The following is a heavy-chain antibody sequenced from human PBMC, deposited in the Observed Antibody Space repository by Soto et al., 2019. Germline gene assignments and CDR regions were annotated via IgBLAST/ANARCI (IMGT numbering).Heavy chain of an antibody. V-gene: IGHV3-23*01. CDR3: ARPVLNYCSFATCSLFFDF. D-gene: IGHD2-2*01. J-gene: IGHJ4*02. CDR1: GFSFSTYA. CDR2: ITGNSVYE. Sequence: EVQLLESGGGLVQPGGSLRLSCEASGFSFSTYAMNWVRQAPGKGLEWISAITGNSVYEYYADPVKDRFTISRDNAKNTFFMQRNGLRAEDSAVYYCARPVLNYCSFATCSLFFDFWGQGTLFTVSS.